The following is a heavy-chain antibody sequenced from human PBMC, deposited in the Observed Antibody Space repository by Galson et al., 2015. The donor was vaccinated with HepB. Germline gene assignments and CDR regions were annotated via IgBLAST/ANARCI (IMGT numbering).Heavy chain of an antibody. Sequence: SLRLSCAASGFIVSRNHMSWVRQAPGKGLEWVSVIYSGGTTYYADSVKGRFTISRDNSKNTLYLQINSLRAEDTAVYYCAREYSASWYSGLGYWGQGTLGTVSS. CDR2: IYSGGTT. D-gene: IGHD5-12*01. CDR3: AREYSASWYSGLGY. V-gene: IGHV3-53*01. J-gene: IGHJ4*02. CDR1: GFIVSRNH.